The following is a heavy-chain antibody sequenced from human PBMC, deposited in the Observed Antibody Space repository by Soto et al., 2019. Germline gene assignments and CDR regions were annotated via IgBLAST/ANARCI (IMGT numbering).Heavy chain of an antibody. CDR3: MRWADNRAFDF. J-gene: IGHJ4*02. CDR2: IWYDGSNK. CDR1: GFTFSNCA. Sequence: PGGSLRLSCSASGFTFSNCAMHWVRQAPGKGLEWVAVIWYDGSNKYYADSVKGRFTISRDNSKNTLYLQMNSLRAEDTAVYYCMRWADNRAFDFWGQGNPVTVSS. V-gene: IGHV3-33*08. D-gene: IGHD1-1*01.